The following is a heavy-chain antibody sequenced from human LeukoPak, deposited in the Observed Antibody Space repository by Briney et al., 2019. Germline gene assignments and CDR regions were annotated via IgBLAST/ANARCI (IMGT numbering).Heavy chain of an antibody. CDR2: ISWNSGSI. CDR3: AHEDY. V-gene: IGHV3-9*01. Sequence: GRSLRLPCAASGFTFDDYAMHWVRQAPGKGLEWVSGISWNSGSIGYADSVKGRFTISRDNAKNSLYLQMNSLRAEDTALYYCAHEDYWGQGTLVTVSS. J-gene: IGHJ4*02. CDR1: GFTFDDYA.